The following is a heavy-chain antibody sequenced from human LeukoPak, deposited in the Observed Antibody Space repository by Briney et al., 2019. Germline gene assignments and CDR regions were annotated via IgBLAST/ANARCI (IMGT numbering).Heavy chain of an antibody. CDR1: GFTFSNYW. CDR3: ARVQGSSGPGIFEY. V-gene: IGHV3-7*01. J-gene: IGHJ4*02. D-gene: IGHD6-19*01. Sequence: PGGSLRLSCAASGFTFSNYWMSWVRQAPGKGLEWVANIKQDGSEKFYVDSVKGRLTISRDNAKNSLYLQMNSLRVEDTAVYYCARVQGSSGPGIFEYWGQGTLVTASS. CDR2: IKQDGSEK.